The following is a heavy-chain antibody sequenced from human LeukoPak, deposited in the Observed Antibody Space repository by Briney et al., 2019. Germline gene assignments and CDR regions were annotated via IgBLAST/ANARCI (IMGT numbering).Heavy chain of an antibody. D-gene: IGHD6-13*01. CDR3: ARDLGPGIFNWFDP. CDR2: IYTSGST. V-gene: IGHV4-4*07. J-gene: IGHJ5*02. Sequence: SETLSLTCTVSGGSISSYYWSWIRQPAGKGLEWIGRIYTSGSTNYNPSLKSRVTMSVDTSKNQFSLKLSSVTAADTAVYYCARDLGPGIFNWFDPWGQGTLVTVSS. CDR1: GGSISSYY.